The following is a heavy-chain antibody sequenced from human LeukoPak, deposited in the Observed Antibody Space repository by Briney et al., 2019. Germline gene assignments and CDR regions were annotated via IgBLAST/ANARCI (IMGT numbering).Heavy chain of an antibody. CDR2: IKQDGSEK. CDR1: GCTFSSYW. CDR3: ARDYYFDY. J-gene: IGHJ4*02. V-gene: IGHV3-7*01. Sequence: GGSLRLSCAASGCTFSSYWMSWGRQAPGKGLEWVAKIKQDGSEKYYVDSLKGRFTISIDNAKNSLYLQMNSLRAEDKAVYYCARDYYFDYWGQGTLVTVSS.